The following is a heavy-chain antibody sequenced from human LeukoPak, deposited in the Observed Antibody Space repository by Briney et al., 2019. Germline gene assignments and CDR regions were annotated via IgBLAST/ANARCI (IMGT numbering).Heavy chain of an antibody. Sequence: PGGSLRLSCAASGFTFSSYNMNWVRQAPGKGLEWISSITRNSNYIYYADSVKGRFTISRDNGKSSLFLQMDSLRVEDTAVYYCARPRGCSSTCSNFDYWGQGTLVTVSS. J-gene: IGHJ4*02. CDR2: ITRNSNYI. CDR3: ARPRGCSSTCSNFDY. D-gene: IGHD2-2*01. V-gene: IGHV3-21*01. CDR1: GFTFSSYN.